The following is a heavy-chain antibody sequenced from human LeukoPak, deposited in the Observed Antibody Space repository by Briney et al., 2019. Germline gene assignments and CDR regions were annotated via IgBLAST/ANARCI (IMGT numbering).Heavy chain of an antibody. CDR2: ISSSGTYT. J-gene: IGHJ4*02. V-gene: IGHV3-11*03. CDR1: GFTFSDYY. CDR3: ARQGGDILTGYLDY. Sequence: TGGSLRLSCATSGFTFSDYYMSWIRQAPGKGLEWVSYISSSGTYTDSADSVKGRFTISRDYPKNSLYLQMSSLRAEDTAVYYCARQGGDILTGYLDYWGQGTLVTVSS. D-gene: IGHD3-9*01.